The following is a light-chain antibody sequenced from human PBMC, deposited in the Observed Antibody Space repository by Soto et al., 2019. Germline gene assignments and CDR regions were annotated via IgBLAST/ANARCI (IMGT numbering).Light chain of an antibody. CDR1: QSISRY. J-gene: IGKJ1*01. CDR2: AAS. V-gene: IGKV1-39*01. Sequence: DIQLTQSPSSLSPSVADRITITSRASQSISRYLNWYQHKPGKAPKLLINAASSLERGVPSRFSGGGSGTDFTLNISSLQPDDFATYYCQQNYRATPWTFGQGTKVDIK. CDR3: QQNYRATPWT.